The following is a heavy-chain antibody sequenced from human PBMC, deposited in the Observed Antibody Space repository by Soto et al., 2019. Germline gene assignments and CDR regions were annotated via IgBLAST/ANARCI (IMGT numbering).Heavy chain of an antibody. J-gene: IGHJ6*02. CDR1: GFTFGDYA. D-gene: IGHD3-10*01. CDR3: TSVLLWFGEFPFDYYYGMDV. CDR2: IRSKAYGGTT. V-gene: IGHV3-49*03. Sequence: GGSLRLSCTASGFTFGDYAMSWFRQAPGKGLEWVGFIRSKAYGGTTEYAASVKGRFTISRDDSKSIAYLQMNSLKTEDTAVYYCTSVLLWFGEFPFDYYYGMDVWGQGTTVTVSS.